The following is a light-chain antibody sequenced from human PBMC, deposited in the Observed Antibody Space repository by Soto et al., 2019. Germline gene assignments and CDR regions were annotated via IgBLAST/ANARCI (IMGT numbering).Light chain of an antibody. CDR2: AAS. V-gene: IGKV1-39*01. CDR3: QQTYTTPPT. CDR1: QTISSY. J-gene: IGKJ1*01. Sequence: DIPMTQSPSSLSASVGDGVTITCRTSQTISSYLNWYQQKPGKAPKLLIFAASSLQSGVPSRFSGSGSGTDFTLTISSLRPEDFATYYCQQTYTTPPTFGQGTKVDLK.